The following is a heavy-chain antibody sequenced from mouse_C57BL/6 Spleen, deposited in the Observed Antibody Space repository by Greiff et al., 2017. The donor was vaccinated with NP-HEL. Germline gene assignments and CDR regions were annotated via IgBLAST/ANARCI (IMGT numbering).Heavy chain of an antibody. Sequence: QVHVKQSGAELVRPGASVTLSCKASGYTFTDYEMHWVKQTPVHGLEWIGAIDPETGGTAYNQKFKGKAILTADKSSSTAYMELRSLTSEDSAVYYCTRSNYGSSYDWYFDVWGTGTTVTVSS. D-gene: IGHD1-1*01. V-gene: IGHV1-15*01. J-gene: IGHJ1*03. CDR2: IDPETGGT. CDR3: TRSNYGSSYDWYFDV. CDR1: GYTFTDYE.